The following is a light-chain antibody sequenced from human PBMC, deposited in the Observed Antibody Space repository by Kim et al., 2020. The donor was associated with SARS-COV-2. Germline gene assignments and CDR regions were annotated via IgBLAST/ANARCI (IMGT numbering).Light chain of an antibody. CDR3: YSYAHSSTGV. J-gene: IGLJ3*02. CDR2: EVS. V-gene: IGLV2-23*02. Sequence: QSALTQPASVYGSPGQSITISCTGTTSDVGSYNLVSWYQQHPGKAPKLMIYEVSKRPSGVSNRFSGSKSGNTASLTISGLQAEDEADYYCYSYAHSSTGVFGGGTQLTVL. CDR1: TSDVGSYNL.